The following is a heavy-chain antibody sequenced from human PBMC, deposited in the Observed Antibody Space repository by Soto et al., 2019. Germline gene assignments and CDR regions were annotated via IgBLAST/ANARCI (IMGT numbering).Heavy chain of an antibody. D-gene: IGHD3-3*01. CDR3: ARDASYYSLWSGYYPSRNGMDV. Sequence: QVQVVESGGGVVQPGRSLRLSCAASGFTFSSFGMHWVRQAPGKGLEWVSLIWYDGSKKSYGDSVKGRLTISRDNSSNMVYLQMNSLRADDTAVYYCARDASYYSLWSGYYPSRNGMDVWGQWTTVTVSS. CDR1: GFTFSSFG. V-gene: IGHV3-33*01. CDR2: IWYDGSKK. J-gene: IGHJ6*02.